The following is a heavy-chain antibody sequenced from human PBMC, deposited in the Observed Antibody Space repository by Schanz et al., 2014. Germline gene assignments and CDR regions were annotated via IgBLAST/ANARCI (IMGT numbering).Heavy chain of an antibody. J-gene: IGHJ6*02. V-gene: IGHV3-11*06. CDR3: ARDRRVQTYYYYHYGMDV. CDR1: GFTFSDYH. CDR2: ISSTTDYT. Sequence: QVQLVESGGGLVKPGGSLRLSCAASGFTFSDYHINWVRQAPGKGLEWISYISSTTDYTQYADSVKGRFTVSRDNARNSLYLQMDSLRDEDTAVYYCARDRRVQTYYYYHYGMDVWGQGTTVIVSS.